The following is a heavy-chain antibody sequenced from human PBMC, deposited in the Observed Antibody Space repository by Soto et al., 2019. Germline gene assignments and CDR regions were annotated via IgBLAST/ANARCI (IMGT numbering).Heavy chain of an antibody. D-gene: IGHD1-1*01. CDR2: ISGTAVST. J-gene: IGHJ4*01. CDR1: GFTFSKYA. V-gene: IGHV3-23*01. CDR3: VNWNDEDVD. Sequence: EVVLLESGGGLAQPGGSVRLSCVASGFTFSKYAMNWVRQAPGKGLEWVASISGTAVSTDYADSVKGRFTISRDNSKNTVSLQMENLRVEDTATYFCVNWNDEDVDWGQGTLVAVSS.